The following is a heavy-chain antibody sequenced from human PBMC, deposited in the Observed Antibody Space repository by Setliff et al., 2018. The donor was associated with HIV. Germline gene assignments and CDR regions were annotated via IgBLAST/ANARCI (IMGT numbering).Heavy chain of an antibody. CDR3: ARGDRANWGLAFDI. CDR1: GGSISSGGYY. J-gene: IGHJ3*02. CDR2: IYYSGST. D-gene: IGHD7-27*01. V-gene: IGHV4-31*03. Sequence: SETLSLTCTVSGGSISSGGYYWSWLRQQPGKGLEWIGYIYYSGSTYYNPSLKSRVSTSVDTSKNQFSLKLSSVAAADTAVYYCARGDRANWGLAFDIWGQGTMVTVSS.